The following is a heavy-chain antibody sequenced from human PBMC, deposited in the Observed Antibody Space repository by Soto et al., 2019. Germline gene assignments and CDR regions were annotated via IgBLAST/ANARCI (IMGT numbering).Heavy chain of an antibody. D-gene: IGHD1-26*01. CDR1: GESFSGYY. J-gene: IGHJ6*02. V-gene: IGHV4-34*01. CDR3: ARGISGSSPRFYYYYGMDV. Sequence: PSETLSLTCAVYGESFSGYYWSWIRQPPGKGLEWIGEINHSGSTNYNPSLKSRVTISVDTSKNQFSLKLSSVTAADTAVYYCARGISGSSPRFYYYYGMDVWGQGTTVTVSS. CDR2: INHSGST.